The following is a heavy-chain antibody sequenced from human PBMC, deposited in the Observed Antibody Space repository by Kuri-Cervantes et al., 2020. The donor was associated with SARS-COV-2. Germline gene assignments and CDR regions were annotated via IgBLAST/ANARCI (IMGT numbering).Heavy chain of an antibody. V-gene: IGHV4-38-2*02. CDR2: IYHSGST. Sequence: GSLRLSCAVSGYSISSGYYWGWIRQPPGKGLEWIGSIYHSGSTHYNPSLKSRVTISVDTSKNQFSLKLSSVTAADTAVYYCARDMGGEAYCGGDCYFDYWGQGTLVTVSS. CDR1: GYSISSGYY. CDR3: ARDMGGEAYCGGDCYFDY. J-gene: IGHJ4*02. D-gene: IGHD2-21*01.